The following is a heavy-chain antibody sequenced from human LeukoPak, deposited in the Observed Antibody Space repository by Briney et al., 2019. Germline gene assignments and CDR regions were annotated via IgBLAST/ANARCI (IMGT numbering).Heavy chain of an antibody. CDR2: ISDNGGST. CDR3: ARDGGGSPDY. D-gene: IGHD1-26*01. J-gene: IGHJ4*02. CDR1: GFTFSSYA. V-gene: IGHV3-64*01. Sequence: GGSLRLSCAASGFTFSSYAMHWVRQAPGKGPEYVSAISDNGGSTFYANSVKGRFTISRDNSKNTLYLQMGSLSAEDMAVYYCARDGGGSPDYCGQGTLVTVSS.